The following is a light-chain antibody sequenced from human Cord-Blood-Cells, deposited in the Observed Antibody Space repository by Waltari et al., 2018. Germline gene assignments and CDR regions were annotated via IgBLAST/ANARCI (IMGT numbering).Light chain of an antibody. CDR2: GKN. CDR1: SLRSYY. J-gene: IGLJ3*02. V-gene: IGLV3-19*01. Sequence: SSELTQDPAVSVALGQTVRITCQGASLRSYYARWYQQKPGQAPVLVIYGKNNRHSGIPDRFSGSSAGNTASLTITGAQAEDEADYYCNTRDSSGNHLVFGGGTKLTVL. CDR3: NTRDSSGNHLV.